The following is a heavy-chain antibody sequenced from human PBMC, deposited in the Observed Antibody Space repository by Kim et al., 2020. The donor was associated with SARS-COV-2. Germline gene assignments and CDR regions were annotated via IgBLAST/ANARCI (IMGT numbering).Heavy chain of an antibody. D-gene: IGHD6-13*01. J-gene: IGHJ5*02. CDR3: AKDPLMYSSSWYPGWFDP. Sequence: GGSLRLSCAASGFIFSNYAMSWVRQAPGKGLEWVSGITASADRTYYADSVKGRFTISRDNAKNTLYLEMNSLRVEDTALYYCAKDPLMYSSSWYPGWFDPWGQGTLVTVSS. CDR2: ITASADRT. CDR1: GFIFSNYA. V-gene: IGHV3-23*01.